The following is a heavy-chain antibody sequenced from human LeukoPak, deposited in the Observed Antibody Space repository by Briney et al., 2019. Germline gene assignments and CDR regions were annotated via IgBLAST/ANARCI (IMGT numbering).Heavy chain of an antibody. V-gene: IGHV3-23*01. CDR3: AKALNYWYFDL. J-gene: IGHJ2*01. Sequence: GGSLRLSCAVSGFTFSSHDMSWVRQAPGKGLEWVSASGTDDGTTYADSVKGRFTISRDNSKNTLYLQMNSLRVEDTATYYCAKALNYWYFDLWGRGSLVTVSS. CDR1: GFTFSSHD. CDR2: SGTDDGTT.